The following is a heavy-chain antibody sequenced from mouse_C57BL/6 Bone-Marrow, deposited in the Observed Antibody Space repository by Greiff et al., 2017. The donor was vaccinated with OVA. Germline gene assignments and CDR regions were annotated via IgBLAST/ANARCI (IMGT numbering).Heavy chain of an antibody. V-gene: IGHV10-1*01. CDR1: GFSFNTYA. CDR2: IRSKSNNYAT. CDR3: VRHKDYGPAWFAY. Sequence: EVHLVESGGGLVQPKGSLKLSCAASGFSFNTYAMNWVRQAPGKGLEWVARIRSKSNNYATYYADSVKDRFTISRDDSESMLYLQMNNLKTEDTAMYYCVRHKDYGPAWFAYWGQGTLVTVSA. J-gene: IGHJ3*01. D-gene: IGHD1-1*02.